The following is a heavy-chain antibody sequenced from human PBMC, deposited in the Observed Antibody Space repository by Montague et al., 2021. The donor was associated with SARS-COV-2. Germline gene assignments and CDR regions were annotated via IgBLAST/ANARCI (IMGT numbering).Heavy chain of an antibody. CDR3: ARGMHYYDSSGYDFDY. D-gene: IGHD3-22*01. V-gene: IGHV4-59*01. CDR1: GGSISSYY. J-gene: IGHJ4*02. CDR2: IYYSGST. Sequence: SETLSLTCTVSGGSISSYYWSWIRQPPGKGLEWIGYIYYSGSTNYNPSLKSRVTISVDTSKNQFSLKLSSVTAADTAVYYCARGMHYYDSSGYDFDYWGQGTLVTVSS.